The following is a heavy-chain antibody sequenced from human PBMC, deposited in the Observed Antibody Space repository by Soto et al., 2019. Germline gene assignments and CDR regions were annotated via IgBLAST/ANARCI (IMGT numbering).Heavy chain of an antibody. CDR3: AREMTAPSDYYYRMDV. V-gene: IGHV3-30-3*01. CDR1: GFTFSSYP. Sequence: QVQLVESGGGVVQPGRSLRLSCAASGFTFSSYPLHWVRQAPGKGLEWVAIISYDGSNKFYPDSVEGRFTISRDNSKNTLYLQMNSLRAEDTAVYYCAREMTAPSDYYYRMDVWGQGTTVTVSS. J-gene: IGHJ6*02. D-gene: IGHD5-18*01. CDR2: ISYDGSNK.